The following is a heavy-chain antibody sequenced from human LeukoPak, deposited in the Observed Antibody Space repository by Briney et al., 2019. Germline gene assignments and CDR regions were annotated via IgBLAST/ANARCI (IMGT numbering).Heavy chain of an antibody. CDR1: DDSISDYY. V-gene: IGHV4-59*01. J-gene: IGHJ4*02. Sequence: SETPSLTCTVSDDSISDYYRGWIQQPPGKGLEWIGYFHNSGTSTYNPSLKSRVTISADTSKNQFSLKLNSLTTADTAVYYCTRGAGWLIDYWGQGILVAVSS. CDR2: FHNSGTS. CDR3: TRGAGWLIDY. D-gene: IGHD3-16*01.